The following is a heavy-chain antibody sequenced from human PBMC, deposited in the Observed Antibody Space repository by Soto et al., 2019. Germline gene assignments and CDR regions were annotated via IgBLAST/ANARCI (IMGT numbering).Heavy chain of an antibody. J-gene: IGHJ4*02. CDR3: ARALDYGDHLDY. D-gene: IGHD4-17*01. CDR2: INAGNGNT. Sequence: ASVKVSCKASGYTFTSYAMHWVRQAPGQRLEWMGWINAGNGNTKYSQKFQGRVTITRDTSASTAYMELSSLRSEDTAVYYRARALDYGDHLDYWGQGTLVTVSS. CDR1: GYTFTSYA. V-gene: IGHV1-3*01.